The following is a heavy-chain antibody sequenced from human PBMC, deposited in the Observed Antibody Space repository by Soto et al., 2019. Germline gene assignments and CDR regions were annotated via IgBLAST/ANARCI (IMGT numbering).Heavy chain of an antibody. CDR2: IKQDGSEK. D-gene: IGHD6-13*01. J-gene: IGHJ5*02. V-gene: IGHV3-7*01. CDR1: GFSFSSYW. Sequence: GGSLRLSCAASGFSFSSYWMSWVRQAPGKGLEWVANIKQDGSEKYYVDSVKGRFTISRDNAKNSLYLQMNSLRAEDTAVYYCAKPSSWYFGWFDPWGQGTLVTVSS. CDR3: AKPSSWYFGWFDP.